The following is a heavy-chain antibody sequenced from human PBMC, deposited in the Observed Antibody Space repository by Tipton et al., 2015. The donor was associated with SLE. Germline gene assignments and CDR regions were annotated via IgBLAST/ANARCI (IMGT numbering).Heavy chain of an antibody. CDR2: IRYDGSNK. V-gene: IGHV3-33*08. CDR1: GFTFSSYG. Sequence: SLRLSCAASGFTFSSYGMHWVRQAPGKGLEWVAFIRYDGSNKYYADSVKGRFTISRDNAKNSLYLQMNSLRAEDTAVYYCARGTYDSSGYNYYYYGMDVWGQGTTVTVSS. J-gene: IGHJ6*02. D-gene: IGHD3-22*01. CDR3: ARGTYDSSGYNYYYYGMDV.